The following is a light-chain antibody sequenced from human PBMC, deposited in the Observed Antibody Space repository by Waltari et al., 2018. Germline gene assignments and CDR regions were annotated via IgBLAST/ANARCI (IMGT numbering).Light chain of an antibody. CDR3: QQYHSYSPYT. J-gene: IGKJ2*01. V-gene: IGKV1-5*03. CDR2: KAS. CDR1: QTISIY. Sequence: DIQMTQSPSILSAPVGARVTITCRASQTISIYLAWYQQKPGKAPNLLIYKASTLESGVPSRFSGSGSGTEFTLTISSLQPDDFATYYCQQYHSYSPYTFGQGTTLDIK.